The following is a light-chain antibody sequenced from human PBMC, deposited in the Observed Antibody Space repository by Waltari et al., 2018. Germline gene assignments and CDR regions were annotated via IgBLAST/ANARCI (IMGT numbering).Light chain of an antibody. CDR1: SSDFGSPQP. J-gene: IGLJ1*01. CDR2: EDN. V-gene: IGLV2-18*02. CDR3: TSYTSISTYV. Sequence: QSALTQPPSVSGSPGQSVTISSSGPSSDFGSPQPVCWYQHSPGTAPKLKIQEDNNRPSGVPDRFSGSKSGNTASLTISGLQAEDEADYYCTSYTSISTYVFGTGTKVTVL.